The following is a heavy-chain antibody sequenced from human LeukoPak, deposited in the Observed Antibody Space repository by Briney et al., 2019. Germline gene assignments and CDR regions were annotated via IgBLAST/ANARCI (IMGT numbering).Heavy chain of an antibody. D-gene: IGHD2-15*01. CDR3: ARGRGYCSGGSCYRWFDP. Sequence: ASVKVSCKASGYTFTSYDINWVRQATGQGLEWMAWMNPNSGNTGYAQKFQGRVTMTRNTSISTAYMELSSMRSEDTAVYYCARGRGYCSGGSCYRWFDPWGQGTLVTVSS. CDR1: GYTFTSYD. CDR2: MNPNSGNT. J-gene: IGHJ5*02. V-gene: IGHV1-8*01.